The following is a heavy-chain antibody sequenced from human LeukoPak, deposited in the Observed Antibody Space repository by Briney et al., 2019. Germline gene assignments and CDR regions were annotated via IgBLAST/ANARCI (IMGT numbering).Heavy chain of an antibody. CDR3: AREVGGSAFDI. D-gene: IGHD3-16*01. CDR2: ISSSGSTI. CDR1: GFTLSRYE. J-gene: IGHJ3*02. V-gene: IGHV3-48*03. Sequence: PGGSLRLSCAASGFTLSRYEMNWVRQAPGKGLEWVSYISSSGSTIYYADSVKGRFTISRHNSKNTLYLQMNSLRAEDTAEYYCAREVGGSAFDIWGQGTMVTVSS.